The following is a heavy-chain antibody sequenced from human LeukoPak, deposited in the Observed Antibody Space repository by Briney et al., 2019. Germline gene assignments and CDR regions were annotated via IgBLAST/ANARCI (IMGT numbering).Heavy chain of an antibody. CDR1: GFTFTNCA. CDR3: AKSPVIIGLYYFDS. J-gene: IGHJ4*02. Sequence: PGGSLRLSCAASGFTFTNCATNWVRQAPGKRLEWVSGLSGGGVSTYYADSVKGRFTISRDNSKNTLYLQMNSLRAEDTAVYYCAKSPVIIGLYYFDSWGQGTLVTVST. D-gene: IGHD3/OR15-3a*01. CDR2: LSGGGVST. V-gene: IGHV3-23*01.